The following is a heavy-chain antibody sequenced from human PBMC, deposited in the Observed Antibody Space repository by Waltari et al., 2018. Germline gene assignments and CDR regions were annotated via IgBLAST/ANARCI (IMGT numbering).Heavy chain of an antibody. CDR1: GGTFNKYG. Sequence: QVQLVQSGAEVKKPGSSVKVSCKASGGTFNKYGISWVRQAPGQGLEWMGGVNPMVGTANYAQKFQGRLTITAEESTTTAYMELSSLRSEESVRGFCRNGVCLDYMDVWGKGTTVTISS. J-gene: IGHJ6*03. CDR3: RNGVCLDYMDV. CDR2: VNPMVGTA. V-gene: IGHV1-69*12. D-gene: IGHD2-8*01.